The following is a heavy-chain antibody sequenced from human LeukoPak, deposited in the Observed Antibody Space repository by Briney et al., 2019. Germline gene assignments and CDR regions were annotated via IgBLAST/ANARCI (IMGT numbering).Heavy chain of an antibody. CDR2: INHSGST. V-gene: IGHV4-34*01. Sequence: SETLSLTYAVYGGSFSGYYWSWIRQPPGNGLEWIGEINHSGSTNYNPSLKSRVTISVDTSKNQFSLKLSSVTAADTAVYYCAGEMDIVVVPAAMFHDAFDIWGQGTMVTVSS. CDR1: GGSFSGYY. D-gene: IGHD2-2*03. CDR3: AGEMDIVVVPAAMFHDAFDI. J-gene: IGHJ3*02.